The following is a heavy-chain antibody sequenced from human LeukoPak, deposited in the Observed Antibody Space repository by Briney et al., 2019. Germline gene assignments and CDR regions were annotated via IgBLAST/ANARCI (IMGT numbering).Heavy chain of an antibody. CDR1: GGSISSSSYY. Sequence: SETLSLTCTVSGGSISSSSYYWGWIRQPPGKGLEWIGSIYHSGSTYYNPSLKSRVTISVDTSKNQFSLKLSSVTAADTAVYYCARGAPTGYIADYWGQGTLVTVSS. D-gene: IGHD5-24*01. J-gene: IGHJ4*02. V-gene: IGHV4-39*07. CDR3: ARGAPTGYIADY. CDR2: IYHSGST.